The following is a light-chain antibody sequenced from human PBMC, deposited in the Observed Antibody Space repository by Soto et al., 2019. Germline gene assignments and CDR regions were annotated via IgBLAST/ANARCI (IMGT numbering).Light chain of an antibody. CDR2: GAS. CDR3: QQYCGSPPFT. Sequence: VLTQSPGPLSLSPGDRATLSCKTVQGVTPAYLAWYQHKPGQAPSLLIYGASNRATASPDRFSSGGSGRDYTTIISSLEPEDVSVDYCQQYCGSPPFTFGPGTKVDFK. V-gene: IGKV3-20*01. J-gene: IGKJ3*01. CDR1: QGVTPAY.